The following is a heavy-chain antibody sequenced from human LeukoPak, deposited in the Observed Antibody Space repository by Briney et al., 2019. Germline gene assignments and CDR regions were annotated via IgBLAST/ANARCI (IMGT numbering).Heavy chain of an antibody. CDR2: FDPEDGET. CDR3: ATASGYSGYDVVDY. CDR1: GYTLTELS. Sequence: ASVTVSCKVSGYTLTELSMHWVRQAPGKGLEWMGGFDPEDGETIYAQKFQGRVTMTEDTSTDTAYMELSSLRSEDTAVYYCATASGYSGYDVVDYWGQGTLVTVSS. V-gene: IGHV1-24*01. J-gene: IGHJ4*02. D-gene: IGHD5-12*01.